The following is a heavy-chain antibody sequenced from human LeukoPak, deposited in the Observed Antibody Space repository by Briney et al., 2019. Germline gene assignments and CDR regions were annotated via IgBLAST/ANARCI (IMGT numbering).Heavy chain of an antibody. J-gene: IGHJ4*02. CDR3: AIEVGIRGHFDY. CDR1: GYTFTSYY. Sequence: ASVKVSCKASGYTFTSYYMHWVRQAPGQGLEWMGIINPSGANTGYAQKFQGRVTMTRDTSTSTVYMELSSLRSQDTAVYYCAIEVGIRGHFDYWGRGTPVTVSS. V-gene: IGHV1-46*01. CDR2: INPSGANT. D-gene: IGHD1-26*01.